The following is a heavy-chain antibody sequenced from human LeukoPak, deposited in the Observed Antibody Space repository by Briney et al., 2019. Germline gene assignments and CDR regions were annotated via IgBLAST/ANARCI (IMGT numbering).Heavy chain of an antibody. J-gene: IGHJ4*02. D-gene: IGHD3-22*01. CDR2: IYYNGST. CDR1: GGSISSYY. V-gene: IGHV4-59*01. Sequence: PSETLSLTCTLSGGSISSYYWTWIRQSPGKGLAWIGYIYYNGSTNYNPSLKSRVTISVDTSKNQFSLRLSSVTAADTAVYYCARANYNYDSSGYLDYWGQGILVTVSS. CDR3: ARANYNYDSSGYLDY.